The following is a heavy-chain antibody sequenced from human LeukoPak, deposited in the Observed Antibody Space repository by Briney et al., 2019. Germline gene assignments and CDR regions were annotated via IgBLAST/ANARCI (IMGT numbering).Heavy chain of an antibody. CDR2: IKSKTDGGTT. J-gene: IGHJ4*02. Sequence: PGGSLRLSCAASGFTFSNAWMSWVRQAPGKGLEWVGRIKSKTDGGTTEYAAPVKGRFTISRDDSKSTLYLQMNSLKTEDTAVYYYAAYYYDSSGYSRMMRFDYWGQGTLVTVSS. D-gene: IGHD3-22*01. V-gene: IGHV3-15*01. CDR3: AAYYYDSSGYSRMMRFDY. CDR1: GFTFSNAW.